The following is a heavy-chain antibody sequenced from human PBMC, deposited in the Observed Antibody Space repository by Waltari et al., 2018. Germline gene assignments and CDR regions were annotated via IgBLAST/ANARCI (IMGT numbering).Heavy chain of an antibody. J-gene: IGHJ4*02. CDR1: GFTFSSNW. CDR2: IKPDGSQQ. Sequence: EVQLVDSGGGLVQPGGSLRLSCAASGFTFSSNWMSWVRQAPGRGLEWLANIKPDGSQQYYVDSVRDRFSISRDNAKNSLYLQLNSLRAEDTAIYYCARDFNWGWDFWGQGTLVTVSS. CDR3: ARDFNWGWDF. D-gene: IGHD7-27*01. V-gene: IGHV3-7*03.